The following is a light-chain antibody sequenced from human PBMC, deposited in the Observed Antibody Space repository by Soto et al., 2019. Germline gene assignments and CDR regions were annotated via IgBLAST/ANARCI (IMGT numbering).Light chain of an antibody. Sequence: QSALTQPASVSGSPGQSITISCTGTSSDVGGYNFVSWYQHHPGKAPKLIIYDVSNRPPGVSNRFSGSKSGNTASLTISGLQAEDEADYYCSSYTPSSTPFVFGTGTKVTVL. CDR1: SSDVGGYNF. V-gene: IGLV2-14*03. CDR2: DVS. J-gene: IGLJ1*01. CDR3: SSYTPSSTPFV.